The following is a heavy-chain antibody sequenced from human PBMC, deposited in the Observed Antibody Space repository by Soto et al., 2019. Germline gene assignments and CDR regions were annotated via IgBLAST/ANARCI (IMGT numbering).Heavy chain of an antibody. CDR3: ARHIWDSLRFLEWSYTSNWFDP. Sequence: SETLSLTCTVSGGSISSSSYYWGWIRQPPGKGLEWIGSIYYSGSTYYNPSLKSRVTISVDTSKNQFSLKLSSVTAADTAVYYCARHIWDSLRFLEWSYTSNWFDPWGQGTLVTVSS. V-gene: IGHV4-39*01. CDR2: IYYSGST. J-gene: IGHJ5*02. CDR1: GGSISSSSYY. D-gene: IGHD3-3*01.